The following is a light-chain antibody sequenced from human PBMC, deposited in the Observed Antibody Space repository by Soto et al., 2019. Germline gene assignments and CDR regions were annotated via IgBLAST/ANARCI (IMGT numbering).Light chain of an antibody. CDR3: QQYGSSPRT. J-gene: IGKJ1*01. Sequence: EIVLTQSPGTLSLSPGERATLSCRASQSVRSSYLAWYQEKPGQAPRLLIYGASSRATGIPDRFSGSWSGTDFTLTIRRLEPEDFAVYYCQQYGSSPRTFGQGTKVEIK. CDR1: QSVRSSY. CDR2: GAS. V-gene: IGKV3-20*01.